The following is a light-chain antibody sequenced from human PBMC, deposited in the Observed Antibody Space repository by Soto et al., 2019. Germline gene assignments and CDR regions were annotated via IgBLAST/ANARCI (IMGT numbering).Light chain of an antibody. J-gene: IGKJ2*01. CDR3: QLYNSYYT. Sequence: DIQITQSPSTLSASVGDRVTITCRASQSIDTWLAWYQQKPGKAPKVLIYDASSLESGVPSRFSGSGSGTEFTLTISSLQPYDFATYYCQLYNSYYTFGQGTKVQIK. CDR1: QSIDTW. V-gene: IGKV1-5*01. CDR2: DAS.